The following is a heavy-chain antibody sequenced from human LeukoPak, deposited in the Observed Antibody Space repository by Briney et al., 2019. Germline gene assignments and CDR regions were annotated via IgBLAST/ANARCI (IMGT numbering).Heavy chain of an antibody. V-gene: IGHV4-31*03. CDR2: IYYSGST. D-gene: IGHD6-19*01. J-gene: IGHJ3*02. Sequence: PSETLSLTCTVSGGSISSGGYYWSWIRQHPGKGLEWIGYIYYSGSTYYNPSLKSRVTISVDTSKNQFSLKLSSVTAADTAVYYCARASEKYSSGWYYPDAFDIWGQGTMVTVSS. CDR1: GGSISSGGYY. CDR3: ARASEKYSSGWYYPDAFDI.